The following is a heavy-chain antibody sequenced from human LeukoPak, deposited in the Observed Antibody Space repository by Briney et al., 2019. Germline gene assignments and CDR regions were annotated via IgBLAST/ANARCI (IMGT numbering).Heavy chain of an antibody. CDR1: GFTFSSYA. J-gene: IGHJ6*02. D-gene: IGHD2-21*02. CDR3: ARRGSNCGGDCYSYGMDV. V-gene: IGHV3-64*01. CDR2: ISSNGGST. Sequence: GGSLRLSCAASGFTFSSYAMHWVRQAPGKGLEYVSAISSNGGSTYYANSVKGRFTISRDNSKNTLYLQMGSLRAEDMAVYYCARRGSNCGGDCYSYGMDVWGQGTTVTVSS.